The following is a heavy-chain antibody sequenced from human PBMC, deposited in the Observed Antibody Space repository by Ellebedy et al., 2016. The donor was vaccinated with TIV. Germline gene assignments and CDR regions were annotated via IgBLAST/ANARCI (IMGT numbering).Heavy chain of an antibody. CDR2: IWSDGSLK. CDR3: ARDRRYHHGSESPSIDH. CDR1: GFTFSSYS. J-gene: IGHJ4*02. D-gene: IGHD3-10*01. V-gene: IGHV3-33*08. Sequence: GESLKISCAASGFTFSSYSMHWVRQAPGKGLEWVAVIWSDGSLKYYADSVKGRFTLSRDNSKNTLYLQMNSLRGADTAVYYCARDRRYHHGSESPSIDHWGQGTLVTVSS.